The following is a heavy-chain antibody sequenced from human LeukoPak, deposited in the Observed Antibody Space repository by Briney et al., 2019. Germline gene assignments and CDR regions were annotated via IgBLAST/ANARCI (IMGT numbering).Heavy chain of an antibody. D-gene: IGHD3-9*01. CDR2: INPNSGGT. V-gene: IGHV1-2*02. Sequence: ASVKVSCKASGYTFTGYYMHWVRQAPGQGLEWMGWINPNSGGTNYAQKFQGRVTMTRDTSISTAYMELSRLRSDDTAVYYCARTGYDILTGYYKESYFDYWGQGTLVTVSS. CDR3: ARTGYDILTGYYKESYFDY. J-gene: IGHJ4*02. CDR1: GYTFTGYY.